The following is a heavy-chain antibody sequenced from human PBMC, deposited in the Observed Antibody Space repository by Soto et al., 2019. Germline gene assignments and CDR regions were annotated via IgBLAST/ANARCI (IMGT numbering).Heavy chain of an antibody. V-gene: IGHV3-66*01. CDR3: ARDPPAYNWNDAGAFDI. J-gene: IGHJ3*02. CDR1: GFTVSSNY. Sequence: EVQLVESGGGLVQPGGSLRLSCAASGFTVSSNYMSRVRQAPGKGLEWVSVIYSGGSTYYADSVKGRFTISRDNSKNTLYLQMNSLRAEDTAVYYCARDPPAYNWNDAGAFDIWGQGTMVTVSS. CDR2: IYSGGST. D-gene: IGHD1-20*01.